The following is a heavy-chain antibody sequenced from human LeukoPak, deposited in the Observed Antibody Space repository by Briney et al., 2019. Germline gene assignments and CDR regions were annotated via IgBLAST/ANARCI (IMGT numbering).Heavy chain of an antibody. Sequence: GESLKISCKASGYSFTSYWIGWVRQMPGKGLEWMGIIYPGDSDTTYSPSFQGQVTISVDKSINTAYLQWSSLKASDTAMYYCARHGGYYDFWSGTNWFDPWGQEPWSPSPQ. CDR2: IYPGDSDT. CDR3: ARHGGYYDFWSGTNWFDP. D-gene: IGHD3-3*01. V-gene: IGHV5-51*01. J-gene: IGHJ5*02. CDR1: GYSFTSYW.